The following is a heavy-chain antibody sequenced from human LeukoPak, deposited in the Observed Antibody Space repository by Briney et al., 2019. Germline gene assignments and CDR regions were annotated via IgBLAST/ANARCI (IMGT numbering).Heavy chain of an antibody. CDR1: GVSINSFY. CDR3: ARVVAGLGHFDY. Sequence: PSETLSLTCTVSGVSINSFYWSWIRQPPGKGLEWIGYLYNSGSTHYNPSLKSRVTISLDTPKNEFSLKLSSVTAADTAFYYCARVVAGLGHFDYWGQGTLVTVSS. CDR2: LYNSGST. V-gene: IGHV4-59*01. D-gene: IGHD3/OR15-3a*01. J-gene: IGHJ4*02.